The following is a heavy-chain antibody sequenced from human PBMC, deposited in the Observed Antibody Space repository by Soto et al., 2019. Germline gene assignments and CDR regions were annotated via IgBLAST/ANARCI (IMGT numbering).Heavy chain of an antibody. CDR3: AGANQIAPKRNAFDI. Sequence: SETLSLTCTVSGDSIISYFWSWIRQPPGKGLEWIGYLHYSGSTNYNPSLKSRVTTSVDTPQNQFSLSLSSVTAADTAVYYCAGANQIAPKRNAFDIWGQVTLVTVSS. J-gene: IGHJ3*02. D-gene: IGHD6-13*01. V-gene: IGHV4-59*01. CDR2: LHYSGST. CDR1: GDSIISYF.